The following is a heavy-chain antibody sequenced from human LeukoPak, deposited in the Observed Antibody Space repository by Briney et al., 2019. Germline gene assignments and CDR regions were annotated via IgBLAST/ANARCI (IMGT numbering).Heavy chain of an antibody. CDR2: IYTSGST. CDR1: GGSINSYY. D-gene: IGHD2-15*01. V-gene: IGHV4-4*07. Sequence: PSETLSLTCTVSGGSINSYYWSWIRQPAGKGLECIGRIYTSGSTNYNPSLKSRVTISLDKSKNQFSLHLSSVTAADTAVYYCARAPLRYCSGGSCYSDFDYWGQGTLVTVSS. CDR3: ARAPLRYCSGGSCYSDFDY. J-gene: IGHJ4*02.